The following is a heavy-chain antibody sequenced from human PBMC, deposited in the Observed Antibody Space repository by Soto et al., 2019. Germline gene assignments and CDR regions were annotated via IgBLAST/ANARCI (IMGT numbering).Heavy chain of an antibody. V-gene: IGHV3-74*01. CDR1: GIPFSGLW. CDR3: ARTKHYFTSSSGWVGVDY. Sequence: GGSHRLSCVTSGIPFSGLWMHWVRQVPGNGLVWITRVDSAGSGTSYEDSVKGRYTISRDNTKNSQYLQRKSLRAEDTAVYYCARTKHYFTSSSGWVGVDYWGQGTLVTVSS. CDR2: VDSAGSGT. J-gene: IGHJ4*02. D-gene: IGHD6-25*01.